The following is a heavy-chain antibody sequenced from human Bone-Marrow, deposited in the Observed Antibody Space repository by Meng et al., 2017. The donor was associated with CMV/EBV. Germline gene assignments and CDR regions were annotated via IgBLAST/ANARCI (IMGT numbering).Heavy chain of an antibody. J-gene: IGHJ3*01. Sequence: GESLKISCAASGFTFSSYWMTWVRQAPGEGLEWVANIKQDGSEKYYVDSVKGRFTISRDNAKNSLYLQMNSLRAEDTAVYYCARDSENNRFWSGYLLWGQGKMVTVSS. D-gene: IGHD3-3*01. CDR1: GFTFSSYW. CDR2: IKQDGSEK. CDR3: ARDSENNRFWSGYLL. V-gene: IGHV3-7*01.